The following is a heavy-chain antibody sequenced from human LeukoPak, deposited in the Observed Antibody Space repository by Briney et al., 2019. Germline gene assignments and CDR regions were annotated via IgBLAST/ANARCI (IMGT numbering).Heavy chain of an antibody. D-gene: IGHD3-22*01. V-gene: IGHV4-39*01. Sequence: SETLSLTCTVSGGSISSSSYYWGWIRQPPGKGLEWIGSIYYSGSTYYNPSLKSRVTISVDTSKNQFSLKLSSVTAADTAVYYCARGHNYYDSSGYYWFDPWGQGTLVTVSS. CDR2: IYYSGST. J-gene: IGHJ5*02. CDR1: GGSISSSSYY. CDR3: ARGHNYYDSSGYYWFDP.